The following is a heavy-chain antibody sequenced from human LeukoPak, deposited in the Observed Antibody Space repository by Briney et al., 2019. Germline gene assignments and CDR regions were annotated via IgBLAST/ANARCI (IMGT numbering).Heavy chain of an antibody. CDR3: ARAPPGYQLLAS. J-gene: IGHJ5*02. Sequence: ASVKVSCKASGYTFTSYDINWVRQATGQGLEWMGWMNPNSGNTGYAQKFQGRVTMTWNTSISTAYMELSSLRSEDTAVYYCARAPPGYQLLASWGQGTLVTVSS. D-gene: IGHD2-2*01. CDR1: GYTFTSYD. CDR2: MNPNSGNT. V-gene: IGHV1-8*01.